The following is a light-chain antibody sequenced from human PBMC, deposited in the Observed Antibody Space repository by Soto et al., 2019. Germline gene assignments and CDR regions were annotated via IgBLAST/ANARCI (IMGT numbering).Light chain of an antibody. J-gene: IGLJ3*02. V-gene: IGLV2-14*01. Sequence: QSALTQPASVSGSPGQSITISCTGTSSDGGGYNYVSWYQQYPGKAPKLMIYEVSNRPSGISNRFSGSKSGNTASLTISGLQAEDEADYYCSSYATSSTLVFGGGTKLTVL. CDR3: SSYATSSTLV. CDR2: EVS. CDR1: SSDGGGYNY.